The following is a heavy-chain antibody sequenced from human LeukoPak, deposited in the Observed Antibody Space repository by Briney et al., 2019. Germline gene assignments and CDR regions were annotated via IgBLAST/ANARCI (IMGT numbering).Heavy chain of an antibody. V-gene: IGHV3-66*01. CDR2: IYSGGST. J-gene: IGHJ4*02. CDR3: ARERNLEIAVAGTIFNY. CDR1: GFTFSSYA. Sequence: GGSLRLSCAASGFTFSSYAMSWVRQAPGKGLEWVSVIYSGGSTYYADSVKGRFTISRDNSKNTLYLQMKNLRAEDTAVYYCARERNLEIAVAGTIFNYWGQGTLVTVSP. D-gene: IGHD6-19*01.